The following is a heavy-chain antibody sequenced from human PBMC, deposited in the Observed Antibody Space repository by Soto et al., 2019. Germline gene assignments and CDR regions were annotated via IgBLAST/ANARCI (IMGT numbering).Heavy chain of an antibody. J-gene: IGHJ4*02. CDR2: ISGSGGST. V-gene: IGHV3-23*01. CDR3: AKENGYSSSWFEFAY. D-gene: IGHD6-13*01. Sequence: EVQLLESWGGLVQPGGSLRLSCAASGFTFSSYAMSWVLQAPGKGLAWVSAISGSGGSTYSADSVKGRFTISRDNSKNTLYLQMNSLRAEDTAVYYCAKENGYSSSWFEFAYWGQGTLVTVSS. CDR1: GFTFSSYA.